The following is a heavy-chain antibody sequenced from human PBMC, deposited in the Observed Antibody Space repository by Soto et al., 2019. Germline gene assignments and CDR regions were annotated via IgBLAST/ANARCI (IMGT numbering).Heavy chain of an antibody. CDR3: ARVVRGDYDSSGYLDY. Sequence: GGSLRLSCAASGFTVSSNYMSWVRQAPGKGLEWVSVIYSGGSTYYADSVKGRFTISRHNSKNTLYLQMNSLGAEDTAVYYCARVVRGDYDSSGYLDYWGQGTLVTVSS. CDR1: GFTVSSNY. V-gene: IGHV3-66*01. J-gene: IGHJ4*02. CDR2: IYSGGST. D-gene: IGHD3-22*01.